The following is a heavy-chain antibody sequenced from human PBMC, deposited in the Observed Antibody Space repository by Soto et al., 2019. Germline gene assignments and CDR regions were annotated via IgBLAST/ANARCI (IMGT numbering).Heavy chain of an antibody. CDR3: AYAVRGSSSSGARCYYFDY. CDR1: GFSLSTNGVG. J-gene: IGHJ4*02. Sequence: QITLKESGPTLVKPTETLTLTCTFSGFSLSTNGVGVGWIRQPPGKALEWLALIYCDHTNRYSPSLKSRLTTTRDTSKSQVGLTETNLDTVETPPYFCAYAVRGSSSSGARCYYFDYWGQGTPVTVSS. CDR2: IYCDHTN. D-gene: IGHD2-15*01. V-gene: IGHV2-5*02.